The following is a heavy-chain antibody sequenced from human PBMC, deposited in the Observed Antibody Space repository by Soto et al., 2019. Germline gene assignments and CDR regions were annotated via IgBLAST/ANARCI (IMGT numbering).Heavy chain of an antibody. Sequence: SVKVSCTASGGTFSSYAISWVRQAPGQGLEWMGGIIPIFGTANYAQKFQGRVTITADESTRTAYMELSSLRSEDTAVYYCARDFFTGTTPFYYFDYWGQGTLVTVSS. V-gene: IGHV1-69*13. CDR2: IIPIFGTA. CDR3: ARDFFTGTTPFYYFDY. D-gene: IGHD1-7*01. J-gene: IGHJ4*02. CDR1: GGTFSSYA.